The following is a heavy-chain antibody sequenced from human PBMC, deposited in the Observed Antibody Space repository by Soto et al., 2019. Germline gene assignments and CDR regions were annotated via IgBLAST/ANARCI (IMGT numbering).Heavy chain of an antibody. CDR2: MYHSGST. V-gene: IGHV4-4*02. D-gene: IGHD5-18*01. CDR1: GGSISSSNW. CDR3: ARAISAMAPFDY. J-gene: IGHJ4*02. Sequence: QVQLQESGPGLVKPSGTLSLTCAVSGGSISSSNWWSWVRQPPGKGLEWIGEMYHSGSTNYNPSLKSRVTLSVDKSKNQFSLKLSSVTAADTAVYYCARAISAMAPFDYWGQGTLVTVSS.